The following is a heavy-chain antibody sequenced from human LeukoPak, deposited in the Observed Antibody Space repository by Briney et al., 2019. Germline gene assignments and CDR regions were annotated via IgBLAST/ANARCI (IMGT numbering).Heavy chain of an antibody. Sequence: GGSLRLSCAASGFTFSSYWMHWVRQAPGKGRVWVSRINSDGSSTSYADSVKGRFTISRDNATNTLYLQMNSLRAEDTAVYYCARDLYAVTFDYWGQGTLVTVSS. CDR2: INSDGSST. CDR3: ARDLYAVTFDY. D-gene: IGHD2-8*01. J-gene: IGHJ4*02. V-gene: IGHV3-74*01. CDR1: GFTFSSYW.